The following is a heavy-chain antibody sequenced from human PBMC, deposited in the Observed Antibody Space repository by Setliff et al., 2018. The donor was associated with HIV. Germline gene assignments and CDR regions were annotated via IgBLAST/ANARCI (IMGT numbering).Heavy chain of an antibody. Sequence: SVKVSCKTSGYSFINYGISWVRQARGQRLEWIGWIVVGSGNTNYAQKFQERVTITRDMSTSTAYMELSSLRAEDTAVYYCARSYYGSTTSYGMDVWGQGTTVT. CDR2: IVVGSGNT. CDR3: ARSYYGSTTSYGMDV. CDR1: GYSFINYG. J-gene: IGHJ6*02. D-gene: IGHD3-10*01. V-gene: IGHV1-58*02.